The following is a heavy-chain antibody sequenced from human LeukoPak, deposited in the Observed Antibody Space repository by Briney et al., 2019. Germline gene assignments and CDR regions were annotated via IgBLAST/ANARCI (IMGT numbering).Heavy chain of an antibody. D-gene: IGHD1-26*01. CDR2: ISAYNGNT. Sequence: ASVKVSCKASGYTFTSYGISWVRQAPGQGLEWMGWISAYNGNTNYAQKFQGRVTITTDTSTSTAYMDLRSLRSDDTAVYYCARDPGSYAFDIWGQGTMVTVSS. V-gene: IGHV1-18*01. CDR1: GYTFTSYG. CDR3: ARDPGSYAFDI. J-gene: IGHJ3*02.